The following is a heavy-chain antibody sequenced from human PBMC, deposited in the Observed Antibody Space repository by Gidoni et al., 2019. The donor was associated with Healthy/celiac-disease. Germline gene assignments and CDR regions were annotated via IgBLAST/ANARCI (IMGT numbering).Heavy chain of an antibody. CDR3: ARVAVLERPWYYYGMDV. V-gene: IGHV3-30-3*01. CDR2: ISYDGSNK. CDR1: GFTFSSYP. Sequence: QVQLVESGGGVVQPGRSLRLSCAASGFTFSSYPMHWVRQAPGKGLEWVAVISYDGSNKYYADSVKGRFTISRDNSKNTLYLQMNSLRAEDTAVYYCARVAVLERPWYYYGMDVWGQGTTVTVSS. J-gene: IGHJ6*02.